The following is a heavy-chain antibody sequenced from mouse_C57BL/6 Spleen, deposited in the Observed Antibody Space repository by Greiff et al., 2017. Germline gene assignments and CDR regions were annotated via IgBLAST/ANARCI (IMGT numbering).Heavy chain of an antibody. Sequence: VQLQQSGAELARPGASVKLSCKASGYTFTSYGISWVKQRTGQGLEWSGEIYPRSGNTYYNEKFKGKATLTADKSSSTAYMELRSLTSEDSAVYFCARGETGAWFAYWGQGTLVTVSA. CDR3: ARGETGAWFAY. D-gene: IGHD4-1*01. CDR2: IYPRSGNT. CDR1: GYTFTSYG. V-gene: IGHV1-81*01. J-gene: IGHJ3*01.